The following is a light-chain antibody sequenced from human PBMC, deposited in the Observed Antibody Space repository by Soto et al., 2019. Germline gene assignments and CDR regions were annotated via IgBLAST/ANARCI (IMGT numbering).Light chain of an antibody. CDR2: KVS. V-gene: IGKV2-30*01. Sequence: DVVMTQSPLSLPVTLGQPASISCRSSQGLVYIDGNTYLSWFQQRPGQSPRRLIYKVSDRDSGVPDRFSGSGSGTDFTLKISRVEAEDVGIYYCMQVTHGPRTFGQGPRLEIK. CDR1: QGLVYIDGNTY. CDR3: MQVTHGPRT. J-gene: IGKJ5*01.